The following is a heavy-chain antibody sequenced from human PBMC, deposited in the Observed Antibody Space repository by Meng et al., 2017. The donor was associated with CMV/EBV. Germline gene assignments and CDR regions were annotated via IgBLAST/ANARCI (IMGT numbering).Heavy chain of an antibody. CDR1: GYTFTSYY. J-gene: IGHJ5*02. CDR3: ARDLGCGGDCYSFP. V-gene: IGHV1-46*01. D-gene: IGHD2-21*01. Sequence: KASGYTFTSYYMHWGRQGPGQGLEWMGIINPSGGSTSYAQKFQGRVTMTRDTSTSTVYMELSSLRSEDTAVYYCARDLGCGGDCYSFPWGQGTLVTVSS. CDR2: INPSGGST.